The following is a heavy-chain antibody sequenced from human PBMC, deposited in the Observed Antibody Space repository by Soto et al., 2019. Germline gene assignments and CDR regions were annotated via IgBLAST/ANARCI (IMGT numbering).Heavy chain of an antibody. CDR2: IYPGDSDT. Sequence: GESLKISCQTSGYSFGKHWIGWVRQLPGKGLEWMGVIYPGDSDTRYSPSFQGQVTISADKSISTAYLQWSSLKASDTAMYYCARTSAAGKYYYGMDVWGQGTTVTVSS. D-gene: IGHD6-13*01. CDR3: ARTSAAGKYYYGMDV. CDR1: GYSFGKHW. V-gene: IGHV5-51*01. J-gene: IGHJ6*02.